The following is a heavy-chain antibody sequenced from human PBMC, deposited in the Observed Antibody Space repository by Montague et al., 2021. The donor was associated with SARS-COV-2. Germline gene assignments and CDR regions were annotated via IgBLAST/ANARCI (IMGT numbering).Heavy chain of an antibody. D-gene: IGHD3-3*01. CDR2: IYYNGST. Sequence: SETLSLTCIVSGGSVSSGSYYWSWIRQPPGKGLEWIGYIYYNGSTNYNPSLKSRVTISVDTSKNQFSLKLSSVTAADTAVYYCARDPWRITIFGVVTRYGMDAWGQGTPVTVSS. CDR1: GGSVSSGSYY. CDR3: ARDPWRITIFGVVTRYGMDA. J-gene: IGHJ6*02. V-gene: IGHV4-61*01.